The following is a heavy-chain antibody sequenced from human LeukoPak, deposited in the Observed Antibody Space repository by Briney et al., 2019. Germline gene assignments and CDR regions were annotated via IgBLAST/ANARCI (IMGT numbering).Heavy chain of an antibody. Sequence: GASVKVSCNASGYTFTGYYMHWVRQAPGQGLEWMGWINPKNGDTHYAQKFQGWVAMTRDTSITTVYMELNRLTSDDTALYYCARVGYCSGDRCYLHFDYWGQGTLVTVSS. J-gene: IGHJ4*02. CDR3: ARVGYCSGDRCYLHFDY. V-gene: IGHV1-2*04. CDR1: GYTFTGYY. D-gene: IGHD2-15*01. CDR2: INPKNGDT.